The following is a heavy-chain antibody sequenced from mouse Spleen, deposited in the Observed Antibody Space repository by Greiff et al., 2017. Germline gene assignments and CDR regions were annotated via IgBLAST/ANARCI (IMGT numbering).Heavy chain of an antibody. D-gene: IGHD2-1*01. CDR3: ARLPYGNYWYFDV. J-gene: IGHJ1*01. Sequence: EVKLQESGGGLVKRGGSLKLSCAASGFTFSSYAMSWVRQTPEKRLEWVATISSGGGNTYYPDSVKGRFTISRDNAKNTLYLQMSSLKSEDTAMYYCARLPYGNYWYFDVWGAGTTVTVSS. CDR1: GFTFSSYA. CDR2: ISSGGGNT. V-gene: IGHV5-9*04.